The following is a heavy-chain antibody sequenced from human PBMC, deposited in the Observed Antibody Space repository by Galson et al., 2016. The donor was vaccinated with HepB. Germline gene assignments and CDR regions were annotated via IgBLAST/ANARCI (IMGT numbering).Heavy chain of an antibody. CDR1: GYTFTSYW. J-gene: IGHJ6*02. Sequence: QSGAEVKKPGESLRISCKGSGYTFTSYWISWVRQMPGKGLEWMGRIDPSDSYTDYSPSFQGHVTISADKSISTAYLQWSSLRASDTAMYYCAPYCSGSSCYYQYYGRDVWGQGTTVTVSS. D-gene: IGHD2-15*01. V-gene: IGHV5-10-1*01. CDR3: APYCSGSSCYYQYYGRDV. CDR2: IDPSDSYT.